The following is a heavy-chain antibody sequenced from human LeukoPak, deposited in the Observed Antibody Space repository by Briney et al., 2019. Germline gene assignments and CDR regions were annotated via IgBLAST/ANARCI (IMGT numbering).Heavy chain of an antibody. J-gene: IGHJ4*02. Sequence: GGSLRLSCAASGFTFSDAWMTWVRQAPGKGLEWVGRITSKTDGGATDYAAPVKGRFTISRDDSKNTLYLQMNSLKIEDTALSYCTTALGYYYDSSGYYSHFDYWGQGTLVTVSS. V-gene: IGHV3-15*01. CDR3: TTALGYYYDSSGYYSHFDY. D-gene: IGHD3-22*01. CDR2: ITSKTDGGAT. CDR1: GFTFSDAW.